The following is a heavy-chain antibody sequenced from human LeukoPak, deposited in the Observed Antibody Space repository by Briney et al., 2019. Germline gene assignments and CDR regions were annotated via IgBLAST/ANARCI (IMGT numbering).Heavy chain of an antibody. J-gene: IGHJ1*01. CDR2: IIPIFGTA. D-gene: IGHD3-22*01. Sequence: ASVKVSCKASGGTFSSYAISWVRQAPGQGLEWMGRIIPIFGTANYAQKFQGRVTITTDESTSTAYMELSSLRSEDTAVYYCARDHYDSSGYYYAEYFQHWGQGTPVTVSS. CDR3: ARDHYDSSGYYYAEYFQH. V-gene: IGHV1-69*05. CDR1: GGTFSSYA.